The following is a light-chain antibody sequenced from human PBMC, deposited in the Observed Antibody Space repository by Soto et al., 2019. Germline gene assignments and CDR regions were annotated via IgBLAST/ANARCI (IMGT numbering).Light chain of an antibody. CDR2: DAS. CDR1: QSVSSY. CDR3: QERSNWPPA. V-gene: IGKV3-11*01. J-gene: IGKJ1*01. Sequence: EIVLTQSPATLSLSPGERPTISCRASQSVSSYLAWYQQKPGQAPRLLIYDASNRATGIPARFSGSGSGTDFTLTISSLAPEDFAVYYCQERSNWPPAFGQGTKVEIK.